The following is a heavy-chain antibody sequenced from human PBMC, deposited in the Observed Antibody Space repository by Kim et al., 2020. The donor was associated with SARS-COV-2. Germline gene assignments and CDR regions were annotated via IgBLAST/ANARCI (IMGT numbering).Heavy chain of an antibody. CDR2: MNPNSGNT. J-gene: IGHJ3*02. D-gene: IGHD3-10*01. CDR1: GYTFTSYD. CDR3: ATPYYYGSGGGDAFDI. V-gene: IGHV1-8*01. Sequence: ASVKVSCKASGYTFTSYDINWVRQATGQGLEWMGWMNPNSGNTGYAQKFQGRVTMTRNTSISTAYMELSSLRSEDTAVYYCATPYYYGSGGGDAFDIWGQGTMVTVSS.